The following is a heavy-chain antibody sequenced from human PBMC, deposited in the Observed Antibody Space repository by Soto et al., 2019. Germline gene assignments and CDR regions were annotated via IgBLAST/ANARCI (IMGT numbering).Heavy chain of an antibody. V-gene: IGHV1-18*01. J-gene: IGHJ4*02. CDR1: GYTFTSYG. D-gene: IGHD2-2*01. Sequence: VASVKVSCKASGYTFTSYGISWVRQAPGQGLEWMGWISAYNGNTNYAQKLQGRVTMTTDTSTSTAYMELRSLRSDDTAVYYCARASCSSTSCSHAGYWGQGTLVTVSS. CDR3: ARASCSSTSCSHAGY. CDR2: ISAYNGNT.